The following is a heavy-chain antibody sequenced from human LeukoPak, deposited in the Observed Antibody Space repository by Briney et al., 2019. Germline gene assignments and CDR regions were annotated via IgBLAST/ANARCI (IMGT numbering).Heavy chain of an antibody. CDR3: ARGGSLLSSSSNYYYMDV. D-gene: IGHD6-6*01. J-gene: IGHJ6*03. CDR1: GGSFSGYY. Sequence: SETLSLTCAVYGGSFSGYYWSWIRQPPGKGLEWIGEINHSGSTNYHPSLKSRVTISVDTSKNQFSMKLSSVTAADTAVYYCARGGSLLSSSSNYYYMDVWGKGTTVTVSS. CDR2: INHSGST. V-gene: IGHV4-34*01.